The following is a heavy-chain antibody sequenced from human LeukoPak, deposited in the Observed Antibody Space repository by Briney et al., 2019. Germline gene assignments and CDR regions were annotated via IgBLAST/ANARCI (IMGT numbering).Heavy chain of an antibody. CDR2: INPNSGGT. CDR1: GYTFTCYY. Sequence: GASVKVSCKASGYTFTCYYMHWVRQAPGQGLEWMGWINPNSGGTNYAQKFQGRVTMTRDTSISTAYMELSRLRSDDTAVYYCARGTGYCSSTSCYGGAFDIWGQGTMVTVSS. D-gene: IGHD2-2*01. V-gene: IGHV1-2*02. CDR3: ARGTGYCSSTSCYGGAFDI. J-gene: IGHJ3*02.